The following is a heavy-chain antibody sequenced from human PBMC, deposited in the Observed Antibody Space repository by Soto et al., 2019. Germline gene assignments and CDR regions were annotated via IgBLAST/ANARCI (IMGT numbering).Heavy chain of an antibody. J-gene: IGHJ6*02. CDR1: RGCSSISSYY. V-gene: IGHV4-39*01. CDR2: IYYSGST. D-gene: IGHD6-19*01. Sequence: SEKLWCPCSVSRGCSSISSYYWGWTRQPPGKGLEWIGSIYYSGSTYYNPSLKSRVTISVDTSKNQFSLKLSSVTAADTAVYYCASVGYSSGWYKDYYYYGMDVWGQGTTVT. CDR3: ASVGYSSGWYKDYYYYGMDV.